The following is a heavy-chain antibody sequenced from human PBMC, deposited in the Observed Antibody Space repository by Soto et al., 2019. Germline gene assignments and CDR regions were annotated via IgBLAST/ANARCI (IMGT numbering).Heavy chain of an antibody. CDR3: ARVTLKAGNWFDP. CDR2: INPKSRGT. Sequence: GASVKVSCTASGYTFTDYFIHWVRQAPGQGFEWMGWINPKSRGTNYAQKFQGRVTMTRDTSNSTAYMELRGLRSDDTAVYYCARVTLKAGNWFDPWGQGTLVTVSS. CDR1: GYTFTDYF. J-gene: IGHJ5*02. V-gene: IGHV1-2*02.